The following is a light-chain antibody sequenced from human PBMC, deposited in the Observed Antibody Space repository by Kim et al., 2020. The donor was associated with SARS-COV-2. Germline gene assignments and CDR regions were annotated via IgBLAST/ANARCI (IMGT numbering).Light chain of an antibody. J-gene: IGLJ2*01. CDR1: RGYSNYK. V-gene: IGLV9-49*01. Sequence: TCTLSRGYSNYKVDWYQQRPGKGPRFVMRVGTGGIVGSKGDGIPDRFSVLGSGLNRYLTIKNIQEEDESDYHCGADHGSGSNFVVVFGGGTQLTVL. CDR3: GADHGSGSNFVVV. CDR2: VGTGGIVG.